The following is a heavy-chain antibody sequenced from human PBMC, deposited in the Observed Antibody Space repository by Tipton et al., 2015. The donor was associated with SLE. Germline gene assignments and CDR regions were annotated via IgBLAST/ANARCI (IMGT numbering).Heavy chain of an antibody. Sequence: QSGPEVKKPGSSVKVSCKASGDTFSSYVISWVRQAPGQGLEWMGGIIPIFGTANYAQKFQGRVTITTDESTSTAYMELSSLRSEDTAVYYCARADGSGSFPFDYWGQGTLVTVSS. J-gene: IGHJ4*02. CDR1: GDTFSSYV. CDR2: IIPIFGTA. V-gene: IGHV1-69*05. D-gene: IGHD3-10*01. CDR3: ARADGSGSFPFDY.